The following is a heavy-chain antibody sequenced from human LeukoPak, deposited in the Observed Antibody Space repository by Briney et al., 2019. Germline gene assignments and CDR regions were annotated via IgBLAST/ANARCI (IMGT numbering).Heavy chain of an antibody. J-gene: IGHJ4*02. V-gene: IGHV4-39*07. CDR3: ARGRVNCSGGSCYRYYYDSRGPG. D-gene: IGHD2-15*01. CDR1: GGSISSSSYY. Sequence: SETLSLTCTVSGGSISSSSYYWGWIRQPPGKGLEWIGSIYYSGSTNYNPSLKSRVTISVDTSKNQFSLKLSSVTAADTAVYYCARGRVNCSGGSCYRYYYDSRGPGWGQGTLVTVSS. CDR2: IYYSGST.